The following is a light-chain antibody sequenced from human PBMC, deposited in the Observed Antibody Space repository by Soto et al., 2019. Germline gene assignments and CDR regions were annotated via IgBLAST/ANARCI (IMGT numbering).Light chain of an antibody. CDR1: QSGSGY. CDR2: DAS. V-gene: IGKV3-11*01. Sequence: EIVLTQSPATLSLSSGERATLSCMSSQSGSGYLTWYQQKPGQAPRLLMYDASNRATGIPARFSGSGSGTDFTPTNSSLEPEDFAVYYCQQRSNWPSTFGGGTKVEIK. CDR3: QQRSNWPST. J-gene: IGKJ4*01.